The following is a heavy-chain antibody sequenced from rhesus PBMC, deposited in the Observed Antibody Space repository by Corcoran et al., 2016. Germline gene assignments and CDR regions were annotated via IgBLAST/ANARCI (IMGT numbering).Heavy chain of an antibody. V-gene: IGHV4-127*01. J-gene: IGHJ4*01. CDR2: IYGGSGST. CDR3: AKSGARGYSGYGDFDY. D-gene: IGHD5-42*01. CDR1: GYSISSGYG. Sequence: QLQLQESGPGLVKPSETLSLTCAVSGYSISSGYGWGWIRQPPGKGLEWIGQIYGGSGSTYYNPSLKSRVTVSKDTSKNQFSLKLSSVTAADTAVYYCAKSGARGYSGYGDFDYWGQGVLVTVSS.